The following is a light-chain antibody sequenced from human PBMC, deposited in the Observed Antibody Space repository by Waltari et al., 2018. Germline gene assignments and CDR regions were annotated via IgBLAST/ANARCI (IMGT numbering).Light chain of an antibody. J-gene: IGLJ2*01. Sequence: QSVLTPPPSVSGAPRQRVTFPCPGTTPTPPARTALPRYQQLPGTAPNLLIYGNRNRPSGVPDRFSGSKSGTSASLAITGLQAEDEADYYCQSYDSSSVVFGGGTKLTVL. CDR2: GNR. V-gene: IGLV1-40*01. CDR3: QSYDSSSVV. CDR1: TPTPPARTA.